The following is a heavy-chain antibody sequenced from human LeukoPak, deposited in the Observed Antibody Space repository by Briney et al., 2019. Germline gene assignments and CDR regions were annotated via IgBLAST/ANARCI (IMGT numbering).Heavy chain of an antibody. CDR2: IYSSGST. CDR1: GFTFSNAW. CDR3: ARGPPPDFDC. Sequence: GSLRLSCAASGFTFSNAWMSWIRQPAGKGLEWIGRIYSSGSTDYNPSLKSRVTMSVDTSKNQFSLNLRSVTAADTAVYYCARGPPPDFDCWGQETLVTVSS. J-gene: IGHJ4*02. V-gene: IGHV4-4*07.